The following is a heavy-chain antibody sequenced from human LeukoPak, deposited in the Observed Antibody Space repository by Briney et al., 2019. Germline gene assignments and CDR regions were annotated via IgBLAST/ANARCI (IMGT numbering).Heavy chain of an antibody. CDR3: ARHQTGDVDY. CDR1: GYDISSGFY. J-gene: IGHJ4*02. CDR2: IYRKGRT. D-gene: IGHD2-2*01. V-gene: IGHV4-38-2*02. Sequence: SETLSLTCTVSGYDISSGFYWGWIRQSPRKGLEWIANIYRKGRTYHNPSLQSRVTISVDVSKNQFSLKLTSVTAADTAMYFCARHQTGDVDYWGQGILVTVSS.